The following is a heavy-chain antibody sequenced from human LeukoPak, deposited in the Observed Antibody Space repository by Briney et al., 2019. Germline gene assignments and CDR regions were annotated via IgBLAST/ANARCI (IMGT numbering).Heavy chain of an antibody. CDR1: GYTFTSYG. Sequence: ASVKVSCKASGYTFTSYGINWVRQATGQGLEWVGWMNPNSGNTGYAQKFQGRVTMTRNTSISTAYMELSSLRSEDTAVYYCARVNWDYGDYGKPRFDPWGQGTLVTVSS. CDR3: ARVNWDYGDYGKPRFDP. J-gene: IGHJ5*02. D-gene: IGHD4-17*01. CDR2: MNPNSGNT. V-gene: IGHV1-8*02.